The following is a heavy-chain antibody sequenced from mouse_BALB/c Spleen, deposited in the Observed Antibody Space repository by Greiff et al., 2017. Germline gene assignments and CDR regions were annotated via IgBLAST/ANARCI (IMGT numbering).Heavy chain of an antibody. V-gene: IGHV5-12-2*01. CDR1: GFTFSSYT. Sequence: EVQVVESGGGLVQPGGSLKLSCAASGFTFSSYTMSWVRQTPEKRLEWVAYISNGGGSTYYPDTVKGRFTISRDNAKNTLYLQMSSLKSEDTAMYYCARRITTYYYAMDYWGQGTSVTVSS. J-gene: IGHJ4*01. CDR2: ISNGGGST. D-gene: IGHD2-4*01. CDR3: ARRITTYYYAMDY.